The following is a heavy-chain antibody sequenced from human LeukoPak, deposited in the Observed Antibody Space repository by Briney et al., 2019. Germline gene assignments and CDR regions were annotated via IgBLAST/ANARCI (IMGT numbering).Heavy chain of an antibody. D-gene: IGHD2-2*02. CDR2: ISGSGGST. CDR3: AKAGALIPYAYYHYYMDV. J-gene: IGHJ6*03. CDR1: GFTFSSYA. Sequence: GGSLRLSCAASGFTFSSYAMSWVRQAPGKGLEWVSAISGSGGSTYYADSVKGRFTISRDNSKNTLYLQMNSLRAEDTAVYYCAKAGALIPYAYYHYYMDVWGKGTTVTVSS. V-gene: IGHV3-23*01.